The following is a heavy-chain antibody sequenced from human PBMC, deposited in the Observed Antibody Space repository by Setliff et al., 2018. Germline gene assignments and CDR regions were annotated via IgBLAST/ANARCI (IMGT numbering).Heavy chain of an antibody. D-gene: IGHD3-22*01. CDR1: GYTFTSYY. CDR2: INPSGGST. V-gene: IGHV1-46*01. Sequence: GVSVKVSCKASGYTFTSYYMHWVRQAPGQGLEWMGIINPSGGSTSYAQKFQGRVTMTRDTSTSTVYMELSSLRSEDTAVYYCARDPNYYDSSGQLLGDAFDIWGQGTMVTVSS. CDR3: ARDPNYYDSSGQLLGDAFDI. J-gene: IGHJ3*02.